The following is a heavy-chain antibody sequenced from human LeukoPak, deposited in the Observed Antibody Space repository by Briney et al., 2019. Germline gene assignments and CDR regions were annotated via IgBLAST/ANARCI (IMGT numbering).Heavy chain of an antibody. CDR3: ARVWYSSSWSHFDY. D-gene: IGHD6-13*01. CDR2: INPNSGGT. V-gene: IGHV1-2*02. CDR1: GYTFTGYY. J-gene: IGHJ4*02. Sequence: ASVKVSCKASGYTFTGYYMHWVRQAPGQGLEWMGWINPNSGGTNYAQKFQGRVTMTRDTSISTAYMELSRLRSDDTAVYYCARVWYSSSWSHFDYWGQGTLVTVSS.